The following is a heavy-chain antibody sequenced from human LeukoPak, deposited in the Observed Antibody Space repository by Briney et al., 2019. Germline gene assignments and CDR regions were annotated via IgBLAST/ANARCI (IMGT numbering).Heavy chain of an antibody. V-gene: IGHV3-7*01. Sequence: GGSLRLSCAASGFTLSSYWMSWVRQAPGKGLEWVANIKQDGSEKYYVDSVKGRFTISRDNAKNSLYLKMNSLRAEDTAVYYCAREGYYDSSGYYRWGQGTLVTVSS. CDR2: IKQDGSEK. J-gene: IGHJ4*02. CDR1: GFTLSSYW. CDR3: AREGYYDSSGYYR. D-gene: IGHD3-22*01.